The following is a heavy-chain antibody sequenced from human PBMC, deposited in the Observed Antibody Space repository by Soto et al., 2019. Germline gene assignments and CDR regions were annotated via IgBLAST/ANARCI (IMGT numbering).Heavy chain of an antibody. CDR3: AHIVVAGLGYYFDC. CDR2: IYWDDDK. Sequence: QITLKESGPTLVKPTQTLTLTCTFSGFSLSSTRMAVGWIRQPPGKALEWLALIYWDDDKRYSPFLKSRLTSTKYTSKNQVVLTMSNMDPVDTSRYYCAHIVVAGLGYYFDCWGQGTLVTVSS. CDR1: GFSLSSTRMA. D-gene: IGHD6-19*01. J-gene: IGHJ4*02. V-gene: IGHV2-5*02.